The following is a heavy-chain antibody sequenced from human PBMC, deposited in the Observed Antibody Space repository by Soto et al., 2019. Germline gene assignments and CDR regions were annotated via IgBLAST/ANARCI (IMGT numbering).Heavy chain of an antibody. Sequence: PSETLSLTCAASGGSFSGYYWSWIRQPPGKGLEWIGEINHSGSTNYNPSLKSRVTISVDTSKNQFSLKLSSVTAADTAVYYCASPRRLLTKYAFDIWGQGTMVTVSS. CDR2: INHSGST. D-gene: IGHD1-26*01. V-gene: IGHV4-34*01. CDR1: GGSFSGYY. J-gene: IGHJ3*02. CDR3: ASPRRLLTKYAFDI.